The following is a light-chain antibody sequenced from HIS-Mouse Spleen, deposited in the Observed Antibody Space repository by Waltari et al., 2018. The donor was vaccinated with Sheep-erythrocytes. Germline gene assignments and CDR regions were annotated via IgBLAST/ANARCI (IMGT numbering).Light chain of an antibody. CDR2: AAS. J-gene: IGKJ4*01. V-gene: IGKV1-39*01. CDR3: QQSYSTPPLT. CDR1: QSISSY. Sequence: DIQMTQSPSSLSASVGDRVTITCRASQSISSYVNWYQQKPGKAPKPLIYAASSLQSGVPSRFSGSGSGTDFTLTISSLQPEDFATYYCQQSYSTPPLTFGGGTKVEIK.